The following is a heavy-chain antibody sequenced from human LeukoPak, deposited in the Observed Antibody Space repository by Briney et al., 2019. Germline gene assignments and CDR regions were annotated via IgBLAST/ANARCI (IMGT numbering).Heavy chain of an antibody. Sequence: GSLRLSCAASGFTFSSYGMHWVRQAPGKGLEWVAVIWGDENHKYYGDSVRGRFTISRDNAKNTLYLQMDSLRVEDTAVYYCARDVGSAPFDYWGQGTLVTVSS. J-gene: IGHJ4*02. CDR1: GFTFSSYG. CDR3: ARDVGSAPFDY. CDR2: IWGDENHK. D-gene: IGHD6-25*01. V-gene: IGHV3-33*01.